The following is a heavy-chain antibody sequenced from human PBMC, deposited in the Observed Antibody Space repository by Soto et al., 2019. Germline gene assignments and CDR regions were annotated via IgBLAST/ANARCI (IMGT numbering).Heavy chain of an antibody. CDR1: GFTFSSYW. CDR2: INSDGSST. CDR3: AREDYDFWSKENYYYGMDV. Sequence: EVQLVESGGGLVQPGGSLRLSCAASGFTFSSYWMHWVHQAPGKGLVWVSRINSDGSSTSYADSVKGRFTISRDNAKNTLYLQMNSLRAEDTAVYYCAREDYDFWSKENYYYGMDVWGQGTTVTVSS. V-gene: IGHV3-74*01. D-gene: IGHD3-3*01. J-gene: IGHJ6*02.